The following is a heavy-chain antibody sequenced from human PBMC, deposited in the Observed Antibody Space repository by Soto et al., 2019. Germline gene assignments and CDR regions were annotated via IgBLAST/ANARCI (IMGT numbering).Heavy chain of an antibody. CDR2: IYIGGST. Sequence: EVQRVETGGGLIQPGGSLRLSCAASGFTVSSNFVTWVRQAPGKGLEWASVIYIGGSTHYADSVKGRFTISRDNSKNTLDLQMNSLRAEDTAVYYCAKEATGTIWYFDLWGRGTLVTVSS. V-gene: IGHV3-53*02. J-gene: IGHJ2*01. CDR1: GFTVSSNF. D-gene: IGHD1-1*01. CDR3: AKEATGTIWYFDL.